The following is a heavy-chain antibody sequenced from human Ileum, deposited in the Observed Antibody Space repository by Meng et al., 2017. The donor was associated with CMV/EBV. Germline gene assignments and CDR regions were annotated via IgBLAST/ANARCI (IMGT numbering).Heavy chain of an antibody. CDR3: ARAVAGWYFDL. J-gene: IGHJ2*01. CDR1: GGSISSVDYW. Sequence: VQLQESCPSLENPSHPLYLPCTVSGGSISSVDYWWSWIRQPPGMGLEWIGYISYSGSTYYNPSLRSRVTVSVDTSNNQFSLDLRSGTAADTAVYYCARAVAGWYFDLWGRGTLVTVSS. CDR2: ISYSGST. D-gene: IGHD3-10*01. V-gene: IGHV4-30-4*08.